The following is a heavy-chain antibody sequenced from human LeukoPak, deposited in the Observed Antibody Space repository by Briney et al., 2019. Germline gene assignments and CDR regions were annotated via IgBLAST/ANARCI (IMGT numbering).Heavy chain of an antibody. J-gene: IGHJ4*02. Sequence: PGGSLRLSCAASGFIFSSRWMSWVRQAPGKGLEWVANIKRDGSGEYYVDSVKGRFTISRDNAKNSLYLQMNSLRAEDTAVYYCARDSILWFGELPSDYWGQGTLVTVSS. CDR3: ARDSILWFGELPSDY. CDR2: IKRDGSGE. V-gene: IGHV3-7*01. CDR1: GFIFSSRW. D-gene: IGHD3-10*01.